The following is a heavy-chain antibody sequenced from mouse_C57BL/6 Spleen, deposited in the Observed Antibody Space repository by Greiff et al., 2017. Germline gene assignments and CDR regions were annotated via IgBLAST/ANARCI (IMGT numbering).Heavy chain of an antibody. CDR2: IHPCDSDT. CDR3: AIRSNWGAYAMDY. D-gene: IGHD4-1*01. J-gene: IGHJ4*01. V-gene: IGHV1-74*01. CDR1: GYTFTSYW. Sequence: QVQLQQPGAELVKPGASVKVSCKASGYTFTSYWMHWVKQRPGQGLEWIGRIHPCDSDTNYNQKFKGKATLTVDKSSSTAYMRLSILAAEDSAVYYCAIRSNWGAYAMDYWGQGTSVTVSS.